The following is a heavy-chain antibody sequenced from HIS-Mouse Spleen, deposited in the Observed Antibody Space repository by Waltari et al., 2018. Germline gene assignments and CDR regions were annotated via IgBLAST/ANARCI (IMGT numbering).Heavy chain of an antibody. CDR2: ISYDGSNK. J-gene: IGHJ4*02. D-gene: IGHD3-10*01. CDR3: AKEGRDGFYFDY. V-gene: IGHV3-30*18. CDR1: GFLFSIYG. Sequence: QVQLVESGGGVVQPGRSLRRSCAASGFLFSIYGLHWVRQAPGKGLEWVAVISYDGSNKYYADSVKGRFTISRDNSKNTLYLQMNSLRAEDTAVYYCAKEGRDGFYFDYWGQGTLVTVSS.